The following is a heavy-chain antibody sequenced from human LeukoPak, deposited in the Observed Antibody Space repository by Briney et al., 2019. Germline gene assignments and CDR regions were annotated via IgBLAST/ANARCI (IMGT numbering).Heavy chain of an antibody. CDR1: GYSFTRNG. CDR2: ISANSGNT. CDR3: ARDVNYAFDY. Sequence: ASVKVSCKPSGYSFTRNGISWVRQAPGQGLELMALISANSGNTNYAQNFQDRVTLTTDTSTSTAYMELRSLRSDDTAVYYCARDVNYAFDYWGQGTLVTVSS. D-gene: IGHD3-16*01. V-gene: IGHV1-18*01. J-gene: IGHJ4*02.